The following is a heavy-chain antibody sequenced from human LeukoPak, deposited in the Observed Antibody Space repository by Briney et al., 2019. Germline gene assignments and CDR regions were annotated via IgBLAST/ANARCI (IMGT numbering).Heavy chain of an antibody. J-gene: IGHJ5*02. CDR1: GFTFSSYE. Sequence: PGGSLRLSCAASGFTFSSYEMNWFRQAPGKGLEWVSYISSSGSTIYYADSMKGRFTISRDNAKNSLYLQMNSLRAEDTAVYYCEKETRITMIVVVIDDNWFDPWGQGTMVTVSS. CDR2: ISSSGSTI. V-gene: IGHV3-48*03. D-gene: IGHD3-22*01. CDR3: EKETRITMIVVVIDDNWFDP.